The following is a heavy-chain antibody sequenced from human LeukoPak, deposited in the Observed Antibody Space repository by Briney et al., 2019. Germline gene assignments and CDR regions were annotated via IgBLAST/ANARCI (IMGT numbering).Heavy chain of an antibody. CDR1: GGSITPYY. J-gene: IGHJ4*02. V-gene: IGHV4-59*08. D-gene: IGHD6-6*01. CDR3: ARQQWDSNSGDDY. CDR2: IQGGGSA. Sequence: PSETLSLTCDVSGGSITPYYWNWIRQTPGKGLEWIGFIQGGGSAYYNPSLKSRLSILVDMSKNQVSLRLNSVTAADTAVCYCARQQWDSNSGDDYWGQGTLVTVSS.